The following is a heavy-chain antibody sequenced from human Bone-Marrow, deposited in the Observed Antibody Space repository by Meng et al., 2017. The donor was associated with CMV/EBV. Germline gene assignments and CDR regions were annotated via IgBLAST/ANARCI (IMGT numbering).Heavy chain of an antibody. D-gene: IGHD1-14*01. J-gene: IGHJ4*02. CDR2: IIPTLDMA. CDR1: GDNFSTSH. V-gene: IGHV1-69*04. Sequence: SCQVSGDNFSTSHINWVRQAPGQGLEWMGRIIPTLDMATYAQKFQGRVTLTADKSTTTAYMELGSLTSDDTAIYYCARGENLTGDDSWGQGTLVTVSS. CDR3: ARGENLTGDDS.